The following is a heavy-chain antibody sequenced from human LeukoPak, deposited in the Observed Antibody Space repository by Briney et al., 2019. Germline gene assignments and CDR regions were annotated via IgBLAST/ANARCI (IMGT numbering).Heavy chain of an antibody. CDR2: ICSGGST. CDR3: VKDRGNHVTDY. V-gene: IGHV4-39*07. J-gene: IGHJ4*02. Sequence: SETLSLTCTVSGASISSSPRYWGWIRQSPGKGLEWFGTICSGGSTYYNPSLKSRVTISVDTSKNQFSLKLSSLTAADTAVYYCVKDRGNHVTDYWGQGTLVTVSS. D-gene: IGHD1-14*01. CDR1: GASISSSPRY.